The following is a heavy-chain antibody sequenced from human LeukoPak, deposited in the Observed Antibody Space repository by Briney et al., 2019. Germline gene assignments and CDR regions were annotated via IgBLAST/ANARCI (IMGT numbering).Heavy chain of an antibody. V-gene: IGHV3-15*01. CDR3: TTERGAYYDSSGYYY. J-gene: IGHJ4*02. CDR1: GFTFSNAW. CDR2: IKSKTDGGTT. D-gene: IGHD3-22*01. Sequence: GGSLRLSCAASGFTFSNAWMSWVRQAPGKGLEWVGRIKSKTDGGTTDYAAPVKGRFTISRDDSKNTLYLQMNSLKTEDTAVYYCTTERGAYYDSSGYYYWGQGTLVTVSS.